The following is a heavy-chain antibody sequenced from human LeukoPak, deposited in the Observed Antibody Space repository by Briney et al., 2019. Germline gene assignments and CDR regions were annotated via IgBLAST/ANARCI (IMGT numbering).Heavy chain of an antibody. CDR3: ARINSGSYYYYYYGMDV. CDR1: GYTFTSYD. D-gene: IGHD1-26*01. CDR2: MNPNSGNT. V-gene: IGHV1-8*01. J-gene: IGHJ6*02. Sequence: ASVKVSSKASGYTFTSYDINWVRQAPGQGLEWRGWMNPNSGNTGYAQKFQGRVTMTRNTSISTAYMELSSLRSEDTAVYYCARINSGSYYYYYYGMDVWGQGTTVTVSS.